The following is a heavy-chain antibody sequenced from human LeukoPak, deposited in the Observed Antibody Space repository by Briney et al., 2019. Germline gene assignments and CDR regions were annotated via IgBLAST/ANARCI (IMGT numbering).Heavy chain of an antibody. CDR1: GYSFTSYW. J-gene: IGHJ6*02. D-gene: IGHD4-17*01. V-gene: IGHV5-10-1*01. CDR2: TAPSDSYT. CDR3: ARRLTTVTTVDYYGMDA. Sequence: EESLKISCKGSGYSFTSYWISWVRQMPGKGLEWMGRTAPSDSYTNYSPSFQGHVTISADKSISTAYLQWSSLKASDTAMYYCARRLTTVTTVDYYGMDAWGQGTKVTV.